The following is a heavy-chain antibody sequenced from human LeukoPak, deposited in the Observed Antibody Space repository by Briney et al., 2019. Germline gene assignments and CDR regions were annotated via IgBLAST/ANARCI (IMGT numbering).Heavy chain of an antibody. D-gene: IGHD1-26*01. CDR3: ARAEGSYYWDYYYYYMDV. CDR2: IIPIFCTS. V-gene: IGHV1-69*05. J-gene: IGHJ6*03. CDR1: GGTFSSYA. Sequence: ASVTVSCKASGGTFSSYAISWVRQAPGQGLEWMGGIIPIFCTSNYAQKFQGRVTITTDESTSTAYMELSSLRSEDTAVYYCARAEGSYYWDYYYYYMDVWGKGTTVTVSS.